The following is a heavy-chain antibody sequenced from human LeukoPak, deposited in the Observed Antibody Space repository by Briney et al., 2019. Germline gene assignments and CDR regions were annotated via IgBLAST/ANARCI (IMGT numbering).Heavy chain of an antibody. V-gene: IGHV3-7*01. CDR3: ARDRGQWLVSNYYYYGMDV. J-gene: IGHJ6*02. CDR1: GFTFSSYW. Sequence: GGSLRLSCAASGFTFSSYWMSWVRQAPGKGLEWVANIKQDGGEKYYVDSVKGRFTISRDNAKNSLYLQMNSLRAEDTAVYYCARDRGQWLVSNYYYYGMDVWGQGTTVTVSS. CDR2: IKQDGGEK. D-gene: IGHD6-19*01.